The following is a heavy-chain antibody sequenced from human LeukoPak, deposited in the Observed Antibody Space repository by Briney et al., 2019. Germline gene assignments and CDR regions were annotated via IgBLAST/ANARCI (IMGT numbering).Heavy chain of an antibody. J-gene: IGHJ6*02. V-gene: IGHV4-59*08. CDR2: IYYSGST. CDR3: ARTLWDYDFWSGSPYYYYYGMDV. Sequence: PETLSLTCTVSGGSISSYYWSWIRQPPGKGLEWIGYIYYSGSTNYNPSLKSRVTISVDTSKNQFSLKLSSVTAADTAVYYCARTLWDYDFWSGSPYYYYYGMDVWGQGTTVTVSS. CDR1: GGSISSYY. D-gene: IGHD3-3*01.